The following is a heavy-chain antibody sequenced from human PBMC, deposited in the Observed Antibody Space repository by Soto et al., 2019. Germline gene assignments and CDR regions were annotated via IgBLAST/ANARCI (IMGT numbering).Heavy chain of an antibody. CDR1: GGSISSGGYY. CDR3: ASYRGYSGYDTEGIDEYFDY. V-gene: IGHV4-31*03. CDR2: IYYSGST. J-gene: IGHJ4*02. Sequence: QVQLQESGPGLVKPSQTLSLTCTVSGGSISSGGYYWSWIRQHPGKGREWIGYIYYSGSTYYNPSLKSRVTISVDSSKHQFSLKLSSVTAADTAVYYCASYRGYSGYDTEGIDEYFDYWGQGTLVTVSS. D-gene: IGHD5-12*01.